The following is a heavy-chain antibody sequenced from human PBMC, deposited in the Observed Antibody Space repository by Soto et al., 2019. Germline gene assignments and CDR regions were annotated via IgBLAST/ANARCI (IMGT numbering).Heavy chain of an antibody. J-gene: IGHJ4*02. D-gene: IGHD2-15*01. CDR1: GFTFDNCG. V-gene: IGHV3-9*01. CDR2: ISWDSSTI. CDR3: VQGRYPTMATPLDH. Sequence: EVQLVESGGGLVQPGRSLRLSCAASGFTFDNCGMHWVRQAPGKGLEWVAGISWDSSTIGYADSVKGRFIISRDDAKNSLYLQMDRVRGEETALYFCVQGRYPTMATPLDHWGQGTQVIVSS.